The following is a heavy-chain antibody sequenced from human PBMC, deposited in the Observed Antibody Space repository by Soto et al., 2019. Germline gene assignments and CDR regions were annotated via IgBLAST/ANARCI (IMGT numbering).Heavy chain of an antibody. V-gene: IGHV3-30*18. Sequence: QVQLVESGGGVVQPGRSLRLSCAASGFTFSNYGMHWVRQAPGKGLEWVAVISYHGSDKYYADSVKGRFTISRDNSKNTLYLQMDSLRAEETAVYYCAKDHLTTTVTTVGYWGQGTLVTVPS. CDR2: ISYHGSDK. CDR3: AKDHLTTTVTTVGY. CDR1: GFTFSNYG. D-gene: IGHD4-17*01. J-gene: IGHJ4*02.